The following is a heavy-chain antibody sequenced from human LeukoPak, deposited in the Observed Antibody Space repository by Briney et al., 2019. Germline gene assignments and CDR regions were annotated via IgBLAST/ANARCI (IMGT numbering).Heavy chain of an antibody. CDR1: GFTFDDYA. D-gene: IGHD6-13*01. CDR3: AKEKGRSSWLFDY. J-gene: IGHJ4*02. Sequence: PGGSLRLSCAASGFTFDDYAMHWVRQAPGKGLEWVSGISWNSGSIGYADSVKGRFTISRDNAKNSLYLQMNSLRAEDTALYYCAKEKGRSSWLFDYWSQGTLVTVSS. CDR2: ISWNSGSI. V-gene: IGHV3-9*01.